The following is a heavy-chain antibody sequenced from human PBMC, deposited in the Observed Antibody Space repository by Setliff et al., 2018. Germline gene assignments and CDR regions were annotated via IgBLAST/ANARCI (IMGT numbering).Heavy chain of an antibody. CDR2: TIPMFGTT. CDR1: GGTFSSYG. Sequence: ASVKVSCKASGGTFSSYGISWVRQAPGQGLEWMGGTIPMFGTTDYARKFQGRVTIITDESTSTAYMELSSLRSEDTAVYYCARERGDIVTTTSYYYYLDVWGKGTTVTVSS. CDR3: ARERGDIVTTTSYYYYLDV. J-gene: IGHJ6*03. D-gene: IGHD5-12*01. V-gene: IGHV1-69*05.